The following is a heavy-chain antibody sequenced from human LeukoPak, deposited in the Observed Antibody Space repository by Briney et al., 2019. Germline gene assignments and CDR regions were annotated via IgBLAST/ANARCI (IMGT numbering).Heavy chain of an antibody. V-gene: IGHV4-34*01. J-gene: IGHJ4*02. Sequence: SETLSLTCAVYGGSFSGYYWRWIRQPPGKGLEWVGEINHSGSTNYNPSLKSRVTISVDTSKNQLSLKMSSVTAADTAVYYCTITTGTTLGLMDYWGQGTLVTVSS. CDR3: TITTGTTLGLMDY. CDR2: INHSGST. CDR1: GGSFSGYY. D-gene: IGHD1-1*01.